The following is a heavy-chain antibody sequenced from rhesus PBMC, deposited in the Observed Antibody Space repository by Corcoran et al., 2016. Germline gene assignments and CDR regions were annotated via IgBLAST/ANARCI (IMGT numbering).Heavy chain of an antibody. V-gene: IGHV4-106*01. D-gene: IGHD4-23*01. J-gene: IGHJ4*01. CDR2: IYGSGGST. CDR1: GGSISDRYY. Sequence: QVQLQESGPGLVKPSETLSLTCTVSGGSISDRYYWSWIRQPPGKGLEWMGRIYGSGGSTNYNPSLKSRVTISRDTSKNQFSLKLSSVTAADTAVYYCARGQYSNHDYWGQGVLVTVSS. CDR3: ARGQYSNHDY.